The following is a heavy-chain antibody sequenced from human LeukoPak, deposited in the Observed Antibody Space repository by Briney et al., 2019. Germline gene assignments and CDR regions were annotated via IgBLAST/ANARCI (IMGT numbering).Heavy chain of an antibody. CDR3: ARVVVVPAARPYYYYGMDV. CDR2: INAGNGNT. Sequence: ASVKVSCKASGYTFTSYAMHWVRQAPGQRLEWMGWINAGNGNTKYSQKFQGRVTITRDTSASTAYMELSSLRSEDTAVYYCARVVVVPAARPYYYYGMDVWAKGPRSPSP. J-gene: IGHJ6*02. D-gene: IGHD2-2*01. V-gene: IGHV1-3*01. CDR1: GYTFTSYA.